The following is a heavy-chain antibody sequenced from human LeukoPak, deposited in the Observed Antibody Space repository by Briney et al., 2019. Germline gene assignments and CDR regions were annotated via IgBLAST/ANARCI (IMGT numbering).Heavy chain of an antibody. D-gene: IGHD3-10*01. V-gene: IGHV4-31*03. J-gene: IGHJ4*02. CDR3: ARSWFGELSHFNY. CDR2: IYYSGYT. CDR1: GGSITSGGYY. Sequence: PSLTLSLTCTVSGGSITSGGYYWSWIRQHPGKGLEWIGHIYYSGYTYYNPSLKSRVTMSVDTSKNQFSLKLSSVTAADTAVYYCARSWFGELSHFNYWGQGTLVRVSS.